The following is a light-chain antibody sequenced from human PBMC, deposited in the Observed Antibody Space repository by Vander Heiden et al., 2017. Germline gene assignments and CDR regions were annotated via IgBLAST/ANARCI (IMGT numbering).Light chain of an antibody. CDR1: QSLLHSNGYNY. CDR2: LGS. Sequence: IVMTQSPLSLPVTPGEPASISCRSSQSLLHSNGYNYLDWYVQKPGQSPQLLIYLGSNRASEVPDRFSGSGSGTDFTLKISRVEAEDVGVYYCMQALQTPAFGGGTKVEIK. CDR3: MQALQTPA. V-gene: IGKV2-28*01. J-gene: IGKJ4*01.